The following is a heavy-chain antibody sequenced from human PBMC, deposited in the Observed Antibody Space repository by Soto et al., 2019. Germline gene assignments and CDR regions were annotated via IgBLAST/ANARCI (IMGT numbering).Heavy chain of an antibody. CDR1: GFTFSSYW. D-gene: IGHD3-10*01. V-gene: IGHV3-7*01. J-gene: IGHJ6*03. CDR3: AREGRRFLYYMDV. CDR2: IKQDGSEK. Sequence: GGSLRLSCAASGFTFSSYWMSWVRQAPGKGLEWVANIKQDGSEKYYVDSVKGRFTISRDNAKNSLYLQMNSLRAEDTAVYYCAREGRRFLYYMDVWGKGTTVTVSS.